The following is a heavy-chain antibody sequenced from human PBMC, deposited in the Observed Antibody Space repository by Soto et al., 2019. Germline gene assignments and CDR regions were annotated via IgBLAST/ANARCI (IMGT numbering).Heavy chain of an antibody. Sequence: GGSLRLSCAASGFTFSSYWMSWVRQAPGKGLEWVANIKQDGSEKYYVDSVKGRFTISRDNAKNSLYLQMNSLRAEDTAVYYCARVKGSSYHHHEPNWFDPWGQGTLVTVSS. D-gene: IGHD2-15*01. CDR1: GFTFSSYW. CDR2: IKQDGSEK. J-gene: IGHJ5*02. V-gene: IGHV3-7*01. CDR3: ARVKGSSYHHHEPNWFDP.